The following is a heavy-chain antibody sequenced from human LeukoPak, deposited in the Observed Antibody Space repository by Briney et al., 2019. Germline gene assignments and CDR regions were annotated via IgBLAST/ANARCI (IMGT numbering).Heavy chain of an antibody. CDR3: ARDPDSRGTEPPFFDH. CDR2: ISRSGSYI. V-gene: IGHV3-21*01. Sequence: PGGSLRLSCSGSGFDITAYTVTWVRQVPGKSLEWVSSISRSGSYIHYAPSVKGRFTISRDNAKRSVYLQMKSLRVDDTALYYCARDPDSRGTEPPFFDHWGRGTLVTVSS. D-gene: IGHD3-22*01. CDR1: GFDITAYT. J-gene: IGHJ4*02.